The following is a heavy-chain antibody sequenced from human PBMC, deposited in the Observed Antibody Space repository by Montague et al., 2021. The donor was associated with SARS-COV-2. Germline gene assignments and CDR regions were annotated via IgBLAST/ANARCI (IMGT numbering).Heavy chain of an antibody. Sequence: SRRLSFAASGFTFSSYAMHWVRQAPGKGLEWVAVISYDGSNKYYADSVQGRFTISRDNSTNTLYLQMNSLRAEDTAVYYFARAAQKRYVLLWFGELLHDAFDIWGQGAMVTVSS. V-gene: IGHV3-30-3*01. CDR3: ARAAQKRYVLLWFGELLHDAFDI. CDR2: ISYDGSNK. CDR1: GFTFSSYA. J-gene: IGHJ3*02. D-gene: IGHD3-10*01.